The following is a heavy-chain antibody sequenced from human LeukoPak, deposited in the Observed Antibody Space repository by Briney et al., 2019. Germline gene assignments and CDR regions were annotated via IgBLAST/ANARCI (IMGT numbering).Heavy chain of an antibody. Sequence: GGSLRLSCAASGFTFSSYGMHWVRQAPGKGLEWVAVISYDGSNKYYADSVKGRFTISRNNSKNTLYLQMNSLRAEDTAVYYCAKETFLSGSYYAYWGQGTLVTVSS. J-gene: IGHJ4*02. CDR1: GFTFSSYG. V-gene: IGHV3-30*18. CDR3: AKETFLSGSYYAY. D-gene: IGHD1-26*01. CDR2: ISYDGSNK.